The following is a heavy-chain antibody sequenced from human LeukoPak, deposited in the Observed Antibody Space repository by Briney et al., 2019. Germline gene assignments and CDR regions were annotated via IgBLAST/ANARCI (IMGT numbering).Heavy chain of an antibody. V-gene: IGHV1-2*02. CDR3: ARDPSWKYYFDS. CDR1: GYTFSDYY. Sequence: GASVTVSCKASGYTFSDYYISWMRQAPGQGFEWMGWINPKSGDTKYSQRFQGRVTMTRDTSISTVYMELSRLTSDDTAVYLCARDPSWKYYFDSWGQGTLVTVSS. CDR2: INPKSGDT. D-gene: IGHD1-1*01. J-gene: IGHJ4*02.